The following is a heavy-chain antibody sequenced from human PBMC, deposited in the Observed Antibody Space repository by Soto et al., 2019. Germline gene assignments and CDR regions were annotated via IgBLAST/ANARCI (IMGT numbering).Heavy chain of an antibody. CDR2: INPSGGST. Sequence: ASVKVSCKASGSIFTSYYMHWVRQAPGQGLEWMGIINPSGGSTSYAQKFQGRVTMTRDTSTSTVYMELSSLRSEDTAVYYCARDHRPTHVGPGWFDPWGQGTLVTVSS. D-gene: IGHD6-6*01. J-gene: IGHJ5*02. V-gene: IGHV1-46*01. CDR1: GSIFTSYY. CDR3: ARDHRPTHVGPGWFDP.